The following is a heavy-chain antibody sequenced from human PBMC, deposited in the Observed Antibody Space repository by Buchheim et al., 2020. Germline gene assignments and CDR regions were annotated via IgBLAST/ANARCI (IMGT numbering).Heavy chain of an antibody. J-gene: IGHJ6*02. CDR2: INPSGGDT. CDR3: ARSHFGMDV. CDR1: GYAFKTYY. Sequence: QVQLVQSGAEVKKPGASVKISCKASGYAFKTYYMHWVRQAPGQGLEWMGRINPSGGDTSYAQKFKGRVTMTSDSSTSPVYMEMTSLRSDDTALYYCARSHFGMDVWGQETT. D-gene: IGHD3-3*01. V-gene: IGHV1-46*02.